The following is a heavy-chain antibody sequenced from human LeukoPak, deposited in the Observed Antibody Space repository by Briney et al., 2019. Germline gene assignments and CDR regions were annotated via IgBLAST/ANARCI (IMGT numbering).Heavy chain of an antibody. J-gene: IGHJ4*02. D-gene: IGHD3-9*01. CDR2: INHSGST. V-gene: IGHV4-34*01. CDR3: ARGGLRYFDWLLRTYYFGY. Sequence: SETLSLTCAVYGGSFSGYYWSWIRQPPGKGLEWIGEINHSGSTNYNPSLKSRVTISVDTSKNQFSLKLSSVTAADTAVYYCARGGLRYFDWLLRTYYFGYWGQGTLVTVSS. CDR1: GGSFSGYY.